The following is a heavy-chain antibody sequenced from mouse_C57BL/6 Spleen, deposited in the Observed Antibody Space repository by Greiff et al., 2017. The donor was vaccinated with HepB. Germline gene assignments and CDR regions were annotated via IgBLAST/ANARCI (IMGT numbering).Heavy chain of an antibody. CDR1: GYTFTSYW. D-gene: IGHD2-3*01. J-gene: IGHJ3*01. CDR2: IDPSDSYT. V-gene: IGHV1-59*01. Sequence: QVQLQQPGAELVRPGTSVKLSCKASGYTFTSYWMHWVKQRPGQGLEWIGVIDPSDSYTNYNQKFKGKATLTVDTSSSTAYMQLSSLTSEDSAVYYWARTYKDDGYYWFAYWGQGTLVTVSA. CDR3: ARTYKDDGYYWFAY.